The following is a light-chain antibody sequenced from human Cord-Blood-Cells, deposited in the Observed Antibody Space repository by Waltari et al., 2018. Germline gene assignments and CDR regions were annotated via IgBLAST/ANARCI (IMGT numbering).Light chain of an antibody. CDR2: EGS. CDR3: CSYAGSSTYV. CDR1: SSDVGSYNL. V-gene: IGLV2-23*01. J-gene: IGLJ1*01. Sequence: QSALTQPASVSGSPGQSITISCTGTSSDVGSYNLVSWYQQHPGKAPKLMIYEGSKRPSGVSNRFSGSKSGKTGSLTISGLQAEDEADYYCCSYAGSSTYVFGTGTKVTVL.